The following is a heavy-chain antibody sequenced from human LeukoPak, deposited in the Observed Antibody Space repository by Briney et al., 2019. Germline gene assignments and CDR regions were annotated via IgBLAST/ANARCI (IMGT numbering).Heavy chain of an antibody. CDR1: GFILENHA. V-gene: IGHV3-23*01. CDR2: TSSNGEVK. Sequence: GSLRLSCVASGFILENHAMSWIRQAPGKGLEWVSGTSSNGEVKYYADSVKGRFTVSRDNSKDTLYLQMDRLGVEDTAMYYCARDFNWNEPYYFDYWGPGTLVTVSS. CDR3: ARDFNWNEPYYFDY. J-gene: IGHJ4*02. D-gene: IGHD1-1*01.